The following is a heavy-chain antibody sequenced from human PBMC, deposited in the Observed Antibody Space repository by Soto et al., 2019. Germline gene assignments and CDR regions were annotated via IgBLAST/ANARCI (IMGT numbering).Heavy chain of an antibody. CDR1: GYTFTSYA. J-gene: IGHJ5*02. D-gene: IGHD5-12*01. CDR3: ARKSGGYKDNWFDP. Sequence: SVKVSCKASGYTFTSYAMHWVRQAPGQRLEWMGWINAGNGNTKYSQKFQGRVTITRDTSASTAYMELSSLRSEDTAVYYCARKSGGYKDNWFDPWGQGTLVTVSS. V-gene: IGHV1-3*01. CDR2: INAGNGNT.